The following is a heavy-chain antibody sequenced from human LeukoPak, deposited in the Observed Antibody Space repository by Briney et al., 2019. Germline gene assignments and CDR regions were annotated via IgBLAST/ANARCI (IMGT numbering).Heavy chain of an antibody. CDR1: GFTFSSHG. J-gene: IGHJ4*02. D-gene: IGHD5-18*01. CDR3: ARDLLGYSYDAYYFDF. V-gene: IGHV3-33*01. Sequence: GRSLRLSCAASGFTFSSHGMHWVRQAPGKGLEWVAVIWYDGSKKYHAASVKGRFTISRDNSKNTLYLQMNSLRAEDTAVYYCARDLLGYSYDAYYFDFWGQGTLVTVSS. CDR2: IWYDGSKK.